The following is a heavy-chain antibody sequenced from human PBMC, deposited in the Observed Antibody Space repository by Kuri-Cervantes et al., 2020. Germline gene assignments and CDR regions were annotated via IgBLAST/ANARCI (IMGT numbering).Heavy chain of an antibody. CDR2: INHSGST. Sequence: GSLRLSCAVYGGSFSGYYWSWIRQPPGKGLEWIGEINHSGSTNYNPPLKSRVTISVDTSKNQFSLKLSSVTAADTAVYYCARVKGNGWWDYYYYGMDVWGQGTTVTVSS. V-gene: IGHV4-34*01. CDR1: GGSFSGYY. D-gene: IGHD2-8*02. CDR3: ARVKGNGWWDYYYYGMDV. J-gene: IGHJ6*02.